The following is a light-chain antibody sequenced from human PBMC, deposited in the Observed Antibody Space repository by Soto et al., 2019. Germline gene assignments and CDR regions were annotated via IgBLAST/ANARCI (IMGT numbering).Light chain of an antibody. V-gene: IGKV3-20*01. CDR2: GAS. CDR3: HRYENSPRT. CDR1: QSLSSSY. Sequence: EIVLTQSPVTLSLSPGERATLLCRASQSLSSSYLAWFQQKPGLAPRLLIYGASSRATGIPDRFSGSESGTDFTLTISGLEPEDFAVYYCHRYENSPRTFGQGTKLEIK. J-gene: IGKJ2*01.